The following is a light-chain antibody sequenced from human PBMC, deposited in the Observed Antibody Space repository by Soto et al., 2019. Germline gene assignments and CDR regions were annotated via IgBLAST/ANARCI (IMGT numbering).Light chain of an antibody. CDR1: SSDVGGYNY. Sequence: QSVLTQPASVSGSPGQSITISCTGTSSDVGGYNYVSWYQQHPGKAPKLMIYDVSNRPSGVSNRFSGSKSGNTASLTISGLPAEDEADYYCSAYTSSRTLLFGGGTKLTAL. J-gene: IGLJ2*01. V-gene: IGLV2-14*01. CDR3: SAYTSSRTLL. CDR2: DVS.